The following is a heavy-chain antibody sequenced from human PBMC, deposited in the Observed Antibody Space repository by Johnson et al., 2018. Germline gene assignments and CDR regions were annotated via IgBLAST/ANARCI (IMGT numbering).Heavy chain of an antibody. CDR3: AKPYCSGGSCYSPYYDYYYYRDV. D-gene: IGHD2-15*01. Sequence: VQLVEAGGGVVEAGRSLGLSCAASGFTFSSYGMHWVRQAPGKGLEWVAVIWYDGSNKYYADSVTGGSTLPRENSKNTVYLQMNSLRAEDTAVDYCAKPYCSGGSCYSPYYDYYYYRDVWGKGTTVTVSS. CDR1: GFTFSSYG. CDR2: IWYDGSNK. V-gene: IGHV3-33*08. J-gene: IGHJ6*03.